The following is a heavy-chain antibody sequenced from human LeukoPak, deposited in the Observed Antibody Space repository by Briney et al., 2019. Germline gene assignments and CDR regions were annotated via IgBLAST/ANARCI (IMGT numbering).Heavy chain of an antibody. Sequence: SETVSLTCTVSGGSLSSSSYYWGWIRQPPGKGLEWIGSIYYSGSTYYNPSLKSRVTISVDTSKNQFSLKLSSVTAADTAVYYCARGRKGLDYWGQGTLVTVSS. V-gene: IGHV4-39*01. CDR2: IYYSGST. CDR1: GGSLSSSSYY. J-gene: IGHJ4*02. CDR3: ARGRKGLDY.